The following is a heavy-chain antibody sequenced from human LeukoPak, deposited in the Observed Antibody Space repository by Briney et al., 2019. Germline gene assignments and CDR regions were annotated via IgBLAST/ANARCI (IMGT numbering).Heavy chain of an antibody. CDR3: ARVPSSGWYDY. CDR2: INPSGGST. J-gene: IGHJ4*02. CDR1: GYTFTSYY. V-gene: IGHV1-46*01. Sequence: ASVKVSCKASGYTFTSYYMHWVRQAPGQGPEWMGIINPSGGSTSYAQKFQGRVTMTRDTSTSTVYMELSSLRSEDTAVYYCARVPSSGWYDYWGQGTLVTVSS. D-gene: IGHD6-19*01.